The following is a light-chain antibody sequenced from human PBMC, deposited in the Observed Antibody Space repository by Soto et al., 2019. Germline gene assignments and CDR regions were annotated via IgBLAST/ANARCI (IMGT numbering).Light chain of an antibody. Sequence: QSALTQPRSVSGSPGQSVTISCTGTSSDFGGYNYVSWYQHHPGKAPKLMIYDVSERPSGVPDRFSGSKSGNTASLTISGLQAEDEADYYCTAYSGIRNWGLFGTGTKVTVL. CDR1: SSDFGGYNY. J-gene: IGLJ1*01. CDR2: DVS. V-gene: IGLV2-11*01. CDR3: TAYSGIRNWGL.